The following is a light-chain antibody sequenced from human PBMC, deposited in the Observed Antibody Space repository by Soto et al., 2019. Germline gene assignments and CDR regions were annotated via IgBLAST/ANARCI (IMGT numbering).Light chain of an antibody. CDR1: QSVPANY. Sequence: EIVLTQSPGTLSLSPGERATLSCRASQSVPANYLAWYRQKPGQAPRLLIYGASSRATGIPDRFSGSGSGTDFTLTISSLEPEDFAVYYWLQYGISLLTFGQGTKVEIK. V-gene: IGKV3-20*01. CDR2: GAS. CDR3: LQYGISLLT. J-gene: IGKJ1*01.